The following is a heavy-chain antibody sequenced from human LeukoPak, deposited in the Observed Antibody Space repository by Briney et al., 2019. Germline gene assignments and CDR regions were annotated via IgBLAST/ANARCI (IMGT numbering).Heavy chain of an antibody. V-gene: IGHV1-18*01. D-gene: IGHD3-3*01. CDR1: GYTFSTYV. J-gene: IGHJ6*03. CDR3: ARPPMPYYAFWSDSYLDV. Sequence: GASVKVSCKASGYTFSTYVITWVRQAPGQGLEWLGWISPYNGNTNYTQKLQGRITMTTDTSTSTAYMELRSLRSDDTAVYYCARPPMPYYAFWSDSYLDVWGKGTTVTVSS. CDR2: ISPYNGNT.